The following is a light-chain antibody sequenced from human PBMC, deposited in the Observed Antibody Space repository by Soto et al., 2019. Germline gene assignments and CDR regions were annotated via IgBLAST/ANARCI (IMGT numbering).Light chain of an antibody. CDR1: PSVSSY. J-gene: IGKJ2*02. Sequence: EIVLTQSPATLSLSPAERATLSCRASPSVSSYVAWYQQKPGQAPRLLIDAASNRATGTPASCSGSGSGTDFTLTSSRLEHEDSADYYRQKRSNSCTFGQGTQLEIK. CDR2: AAS. CDR3: QKRSNSCT. V-gene: IGKV3-11*01.